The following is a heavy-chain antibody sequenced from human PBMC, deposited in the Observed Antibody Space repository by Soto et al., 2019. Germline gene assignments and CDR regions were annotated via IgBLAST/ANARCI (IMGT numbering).Heavy chain of an antibody. D-gene: IGHD3-10*01. Sequence: QAQLVQSGAEVKKPGSSVKVSCKASGGTFNRETFSWVRQAPGQGLQWMGRIIPVLDLADYAQKFEGRVTITADTSTTTVYLDLSGLGSDDTAVYYCARGGKLGGDLDVWGKGTPVIVS. J-gene: IGHJ6*03. V-gene: IGHV1-69*02. CDR1: GGTFNRET. CDR3: ARGGKLGGDLDV. CDR2: IIPVLDLA.